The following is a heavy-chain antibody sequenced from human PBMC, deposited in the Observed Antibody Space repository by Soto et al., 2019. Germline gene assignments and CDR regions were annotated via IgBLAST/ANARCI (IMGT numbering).Heavy chain of an antibody. CDR2: ISSGSGYI. D-gene: IGHD6-13*01. V-gene: IGHV3-21*02. J-gene: IGHJ4*02. CDR1: GFTFSTYT. Sequence: EVQLVESGGGLVKPGGSLRLSCAASGFTFSTYTMNWVRQAQGKGLEWVSSISSGSGYIYYADSVKGRFTISRDNAKNSLYLQMNSLRAEDTAVYYCARGATGAAGHFDYWGQGTLVTVSS. CDR3: ARGATGAAGHFDY.